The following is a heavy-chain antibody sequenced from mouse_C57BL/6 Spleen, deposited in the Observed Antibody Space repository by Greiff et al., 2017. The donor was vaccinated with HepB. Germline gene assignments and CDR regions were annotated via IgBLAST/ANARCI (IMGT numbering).Heavy chain of an antibody. CDR3: ARCDGYYLDY. CDR2: ISDGGSYT. CDR1: GFTFSSYA. D-gene: IGHD2-3*01. V-gene: IGHV5-4*03. J-gene: IGHJ2*01. Sequence: EVKVVESGGGLVKPGGSLKLSCAASGFTFSSYAMSWVRQTPEKRLEWVATISDGGSYTYYPDNVKGRFTISRDNAKNNLYLQMSHLKSEDTAMYYCARCDGYYLDYWGQGTTLTVSS.